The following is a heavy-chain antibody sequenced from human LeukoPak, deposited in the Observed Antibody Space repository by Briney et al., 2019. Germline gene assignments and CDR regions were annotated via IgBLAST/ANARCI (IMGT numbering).Heavy chain of an antibody. CDR2: INPSGGST. V-gene: IGHV1-46*01. CDR3: ARGGTTSYTTSGY. CDR1: GYTFINYY. Sequence: GASVKVPCKTSGYTFINYYIHWERQAPGQGLEWMETINPSGGSTIYAQKFQGRVSMTRDTSTSTVYMELSSLTSEDTAVYYCARGGTTSYTTSGYWGQGTLVTVSS. D-gene: IGHD1-7*01. J-gene: IGHJ4*02.